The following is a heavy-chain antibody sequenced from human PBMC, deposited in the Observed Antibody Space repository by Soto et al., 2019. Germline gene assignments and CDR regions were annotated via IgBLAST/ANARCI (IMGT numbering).Heavy chain of an antibody. V-gene: IGHV3-15*07. CDR2: IKSKTDGGTT. D-gene: IGHD2-21*01. J-gene: IGHJ4*02. Sequence: EVQLVESGGGLVKPGGSLRLSCAASGFTSSNAWMNWVRQAPGKGLEWVGRIKSKTDGGTTDYAAPVKGRFTISRDDSKNTLYLQMNSLKTEYTAVYYCIVRYPYYFDYWGQGTLVTVSS. CDR3: IVRYPYYFDY. CDR1: GFTSSNAW.